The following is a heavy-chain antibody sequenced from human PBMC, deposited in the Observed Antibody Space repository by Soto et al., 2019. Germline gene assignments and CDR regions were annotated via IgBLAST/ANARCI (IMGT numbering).Heavy chain of an antibody. J-gene: IGHJ4*02. CDR3: AKRSSSSTFDY. CDR2: ISGSDDST. V-gene: IGHV3-23*01. CDR1: GFTFSSYA. D-gene: IGHD6-6*01. Sequence: VQLLESGGGLVQPGESLRLSCAASGFTFSSYAMSWVRQAPGKGLEWVSVISGSDDSTYYADSVKGRFTISRNKSKNTLHVPMNSLRAEDTAVYYCAKRSSSSTFDYWGQGALVTVSS.